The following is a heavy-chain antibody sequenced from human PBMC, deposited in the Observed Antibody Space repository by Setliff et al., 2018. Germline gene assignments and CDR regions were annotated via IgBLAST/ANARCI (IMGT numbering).Heavy chain of an antibody. Sequence: ASVKVSCKAFGYTFAKYGTSWVRQAPGQGLEWLGWISGYNGFIIYAQKFQGRVTMTTDTSTNTAYMELRSLRSDDTAMYYCTRAAREVVVPPSQKRNDYWGQGTLVTVS. J-gene: IGHJ4*02. CDR1: GYTFAKYG. CDR3: TRAAREVVVPPSQKRNDY. CDR2: ISGYNGFI. D-gene: IGHD2-2*01. V-gene: IGHV1-18*01.